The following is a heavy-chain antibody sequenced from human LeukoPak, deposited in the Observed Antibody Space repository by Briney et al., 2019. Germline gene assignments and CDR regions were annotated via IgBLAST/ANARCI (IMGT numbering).Heavy chain of an antibody. CDR1: GYSISSGYY. Sequence: SETLSLTCTVSGYSISSGYYWGWIRQPPGKGLEWIGSIYHSGRTYYNPSLKSRVTISVDTSKNQFSLKLSSVTAADTAVYYCARHPRVWFDPWGQGTLVTVSS. V-gene: IGHV4-38-2*02. CDR2: IYHSGRT. CDR3: ARHPRVWFDP. J-gene: IGHJ5*02.